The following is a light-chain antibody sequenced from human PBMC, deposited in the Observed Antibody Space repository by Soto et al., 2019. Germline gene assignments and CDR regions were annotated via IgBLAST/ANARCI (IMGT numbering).Light chain of an antibody. CDR3: CSYAGSRIVV. CDR2: EAT. Sequence: ALTQPASVSGSPGQSITISCTGTSSDVGSYNLVSWYQQHPGKAPKLMIYEATKRPSGVSDRFSGSKSGNTASLTISGLLAEDEADYYCCSYAGSRIVVFGGGTQLTVL. J-gene: IGLJ2*01. CDR1: SSDVGSYNL. V-gene: IGLV2-23*01.